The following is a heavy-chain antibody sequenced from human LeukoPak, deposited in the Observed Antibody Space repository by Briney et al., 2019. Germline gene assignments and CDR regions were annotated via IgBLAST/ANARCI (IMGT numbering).Heavy chain of an antibody. D-gene: IGHD3-22*01. J-gene: IGHJ4*02. Sequence: SGPALVKPTQTLTLPCTFSGFSLSTSGMCVSWIRQPPGKALEWLARIDWDDDKYYSTSLKTRLTISKDTSKNQVVLTMTNMDPVDTATYYCARILFDYYDSSGYLGYWGQGTLVTVSS. CDR2: IDWDDDK. V-gene: IGHV2-70*11. CDR3: ARILFDYYDSSGYLGY. CDR1: GFSLSTSGMC.